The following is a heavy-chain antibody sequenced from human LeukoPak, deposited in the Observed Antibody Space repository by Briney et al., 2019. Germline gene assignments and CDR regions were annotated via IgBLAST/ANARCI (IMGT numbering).Heavy chain of an antibody. CDR3: ARAANYYYDSSGYAPDFDY. CDR2: IKQDASQE. CDR1: GFTFSSYW. Sequence: PGGSLRLSCAASGFTFSSYWMSWVRQAPGKGPEWVAHIKQDASQEYHVDSVKGRFTISRDNSQNTLFLQMNSLRAEDTAVYYCARAANYYYDSSGYAPDFDYWGQGTLVTVSS. V-gene: IGHV3-7*01. D-gene: IGHD3-22*01. J-gene: IGHJ4*02.